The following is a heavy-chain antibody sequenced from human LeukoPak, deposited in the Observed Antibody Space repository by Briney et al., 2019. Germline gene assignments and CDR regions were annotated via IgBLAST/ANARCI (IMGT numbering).Heavy chain of an antibody. J-gene: IGHJ4*02. D-gene: IGHD3-16*02. CDR3: ARLPYRDGVAQDY. CDR1: GYAFTRYY. CDR2: INPISGAT. Sequence: GASVKVSCKTSGYAFTRYYMQWGRQAPGHGLEWMGIINPISGATDYAQKFQGRVTMTRDTSTSTVYMELSSLRSEDTAMYYCARLPYRDGVAQDYWGQGTLLTVSP. V-gene: IGHV1-46*01.